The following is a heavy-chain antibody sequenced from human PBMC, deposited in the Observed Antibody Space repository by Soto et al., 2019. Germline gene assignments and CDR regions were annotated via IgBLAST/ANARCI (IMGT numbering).Heavy chain of an antibody. CDR2: INHSGST. V-gene: IGHV4-34*01. CDR3: ARRRSSTTSRRMDV. CDR1: GGSFSGYY. J-gene: IGHJ6*03. Sequence: QVQLQQWGAGLLKPSETLSLTCAVYGGSFSGYYWSWIRQPPGKGLEWIGEINHSGSTNYNPSLRSRVTISVDTSKNQFSLKLSSVTAADTAVYYCARRRSSTTSRRMDVWGKGTTVTVSS. D-gene: IGHD2-2*01.